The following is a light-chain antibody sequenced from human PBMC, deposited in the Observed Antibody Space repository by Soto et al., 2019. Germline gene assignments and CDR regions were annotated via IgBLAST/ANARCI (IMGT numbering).Light chain of an antibody. Sequence: QSALTQPPSASGSPGQSLTISCTGTSSDVGAHNYVSWYQQNPGKAPKLMLYDVNKRPSGVPDRFSGSKSGNTASLTVSGLQAEDEADYYCCSYVTTPEIFGTGTKLTVL. CDR3: CSYVTTPEI. J-gene: IGLJ1*01. CDR2: DVN. V-gene: IGLV2-8*01. CDR1: SSDVGAHNY.